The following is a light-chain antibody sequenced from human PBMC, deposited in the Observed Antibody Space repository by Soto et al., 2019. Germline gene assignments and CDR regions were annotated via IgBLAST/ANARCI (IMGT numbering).Light chain of an antibody. V-gene: IGKV1-39*01. CDR3: QQSYSAPYT. CDR2: SSS. CDR1: QSIISY. J-gene: IGKJ2*01. Sequence: DIQMTQSPSSLSASVGDRVAITCRASQSIISYLNWYQQIPGKAPKLLIYSSSTLQSGVPSRFSGSGSGTDFTLTISSLQPADSATYYCQQSYSAPYTFGQGTNLEIK.